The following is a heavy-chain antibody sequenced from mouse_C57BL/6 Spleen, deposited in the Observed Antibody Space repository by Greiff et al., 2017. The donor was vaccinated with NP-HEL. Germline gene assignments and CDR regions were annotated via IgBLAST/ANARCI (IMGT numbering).Heavy chain of an antibody. CDR2: IDPSDSET. CDR3: ARDGYYEAMDY. V-gene: IGHV1-52*01. Sequence: LQQPGAELVRPGSSVKLSCKASGYTFTTYWMHWVKQRPIQGLEWIGNIDPSDSETHYNQKFKDKATLTVDKSSSTAYMQLSSLTSEDSAVYYCARDGYYEAMDYWGQGTSVTVSS. D-gene: IGHD2-3*01. CDR1: GYTFTTYW. J-gene: IGHJ4*01.